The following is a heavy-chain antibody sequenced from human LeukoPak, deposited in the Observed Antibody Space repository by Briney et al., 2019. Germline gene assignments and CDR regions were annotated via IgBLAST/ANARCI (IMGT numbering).Heavy chain of an antibody. J-gene: IGHJ6*03. CDR3: ARSYPPQFQRILHYYYYYMDV. Sequence: ASVKVSCKASGYTFTSYDINWVRQATGQGLEWMGWMNPNSGNTGYAQKFQGRVTITRNTSISTAYMELSSLRSEDTAVYYCARSYPPQFQRILHYYYYYMDVWGKGTTVTVSS. D-gene: IGHD2-15*01. V-gene: IGHV1-8*03. CDR1: GYTFTSYD. CDR2: MNPNSGNT.